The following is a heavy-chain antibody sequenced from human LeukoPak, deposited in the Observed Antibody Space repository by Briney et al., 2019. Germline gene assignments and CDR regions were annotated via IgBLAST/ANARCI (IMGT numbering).Heavy chain of an antibody. Sequence: GRSLRLSCAASGFTFDDYAMHWVRQAPGKGLEWVSGISWNSGSIGYADSVKGRFTISRDNAKNSLYLQMNSLRAEDTALYYCAKDRRPGENYIDYWGQGTLVTVSS. CDR2: ISWNSGSI. CDR1: GFTFDDYA. D-gene: IGHD7-27*01. V-gene: IGHV3-9*01. J-gene: IGHJ4*02. CDR3: AKDRRPGENYIDY.